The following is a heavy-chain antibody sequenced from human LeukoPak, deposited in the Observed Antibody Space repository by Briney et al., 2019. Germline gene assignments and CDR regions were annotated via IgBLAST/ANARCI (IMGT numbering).Heavy chain of an antibody. CDR3: ARSDLVVTLEGPIDY. D-gene: IGHD2-21*02. J-gene: IGHJ4*02. CDR1: GFTVSSNY. V-gene: IGHV3-66*01. Sequence: GGSLRLSCAASGFTVSSNYMSWVRQAPGKGLEWVSVIYSGGSTYYADSVKGRFTISRDNSKNTLYLQMNSLRAEDTAVYYCARSDLVVTLEGPIDYWGQGTLVTVSS. CDR2: IYSGGST.